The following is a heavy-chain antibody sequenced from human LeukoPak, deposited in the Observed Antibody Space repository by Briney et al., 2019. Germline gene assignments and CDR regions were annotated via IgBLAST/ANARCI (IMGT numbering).Heavy chain of an antibody. D-gene: IGHD3-9*01. J-gene: IGHJ5*02. V-gene: IGHV4-34*01. Sequence: PSETLSLTCAVYGGSFSGYYWSWIRQPPGKGLEWIGEIYHSGSTNYNPSLKSRVTISVDKSKNQFSLKLSSVTAADTAVYYCARAHDYDILTGTNWFDPWGQGTLVTVSS. CDR2: IYHSGST. CDR3: ARAHDYDILTGTNWFDP. CDR1: GGSFSGYY.